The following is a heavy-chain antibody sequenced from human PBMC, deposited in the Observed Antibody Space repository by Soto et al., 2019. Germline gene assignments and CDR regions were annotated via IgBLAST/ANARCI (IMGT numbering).Heavy chain of an antibody. V-gene: IGHV3-30-3*01. J-gene: IGHJ6*02. CDR3: ARVRASGYPNYYYYYGMDV. CDR2: ISYDGSNK. CDR1: GFTFSSYA. Sequence: QVQLVESGGGVVQPGRSLRLSCAASGFTFSSYAMHWVRQAPGKGLEWVAVISYDGSNKYYADSVKGRFTISRDNSKSTLYLQMNSLRAEDTAVYYCARVRASGYPNYYYYYGMDVWGQGTTVTVSS. D-gene: IGHD5-12*01.